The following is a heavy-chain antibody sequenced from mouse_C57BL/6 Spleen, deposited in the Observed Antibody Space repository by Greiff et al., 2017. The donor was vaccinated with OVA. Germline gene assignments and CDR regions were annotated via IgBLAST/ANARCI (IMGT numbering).Heavy chain of an antibody. V-gene: IGHV5-6*01. Sequence: DVHLVESGGDLVKPGGSLKLSCAASGFTFSSYGMSWVRQTPDKRLEWVATISSGGSYTYYPDSVKGRFTISRDNAKNTLYLQMSSLKSEDTAMYYCARQLRLEVYAMDYWGQGTSVTVSS. CDR1: GFTFSSYG. CDR2: ISSGGSYT. CDR3: ARQLRLEVYAMDY. J-gene: IGHJ4*01. D-gene: IGHD3-2*02.